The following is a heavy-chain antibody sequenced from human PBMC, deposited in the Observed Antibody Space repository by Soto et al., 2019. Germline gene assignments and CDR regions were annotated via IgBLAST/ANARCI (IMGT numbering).Heavy chain of an antibody. CDR2: ISYDGSNK. V-gene: IGHV3-30*18. D-gene: IGHD5-12*01. Sequence: GGSLRLSCAASGFTFSSYGMHWVRQAPGKGLEWVAVISYDGSNKYYADSVKGRFTISRDNSKNTLYLQMNSLRAEDTAVYYCAKDGREYSGYDGLFFDYWGQGTLVTVSS. CDR3: AKDGREYSGYDGLFFDY. CDR1: GFTFSSYG. J-gene: IGHJ4*02.